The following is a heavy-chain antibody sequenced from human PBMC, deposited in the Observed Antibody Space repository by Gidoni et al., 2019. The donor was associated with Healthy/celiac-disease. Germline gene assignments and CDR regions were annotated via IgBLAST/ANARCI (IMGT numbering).Heavy chain of an antibody. CDR3: ARLGYYGSGSAWGAFDI. CDR2: IGTAGDT. J-gene: IGHJ3*02. D-gene: IGHD3-10*01. Sequence: GLEWVSAIGTAGDTYYPGSVKGRFTISRENAKNSLYLQMNSLRAGDTAVYYCARLGYYGSGSAWGAFDIWGQGTMVTVSS. V-gene: IGHV3-13*01.